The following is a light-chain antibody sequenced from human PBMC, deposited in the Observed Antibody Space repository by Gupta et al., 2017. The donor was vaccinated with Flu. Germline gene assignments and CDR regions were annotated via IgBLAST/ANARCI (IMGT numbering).Light chain of an antibody. CDR2: DTS. Sequence: EIVLTQSPPTLALSPGQSATLSCRASQSVNTFLAWYQQKPGQAPRLLIYDTSNRATGIPARFSGSGSGTDFTLTISSLEPEDVAVYYCQQRSNWPPSLTFGGGTKVEIK. J-gene: IGKJ4*01. CDR3: QQRSNWPPSLT. CDR1: QSVNTF. V-gene: IGKV3-11*01.